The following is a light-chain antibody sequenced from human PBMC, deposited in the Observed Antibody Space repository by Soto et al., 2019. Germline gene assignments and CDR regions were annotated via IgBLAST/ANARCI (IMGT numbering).Light chain of an antibody. Sequence: EIVLTQSPATLSLSPGERATLSCRASQSVGSYLAWYQHKPGQAPRLLIYDAFNRATGIPARFSGSGSGTDFTLTISSLDPEDFAVYYCQQRSSWLFTFGPGTRVDIK. CDR1: QSVGSY. J-gene: IGKJ3*01. V-gene: IGKV3-11*01. CDR3: QQRSSWLFT. CDR2: DAF.